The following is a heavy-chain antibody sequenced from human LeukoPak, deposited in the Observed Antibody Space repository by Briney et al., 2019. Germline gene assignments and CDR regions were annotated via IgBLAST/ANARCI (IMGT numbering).Heavy chain of an antibody. CDR3: ARDQSYSSGWYFDY. CDR2: LYYTGNT. J-gene: IGHJ4*02. V-gene: IGHV4-39*07. D-gene: IGHD6-19*01. Sequence: SETLSLTCTVSGGSISSSSYYWGWIRQPPGKGLEWIGSLYYTGNTYYNPSLKSRVTISVDTSKNQFSLKLSSVTAADTAVYYCARDQSYSSGWYFDYWGQGTLVTVSS. CDR1: GGSISSSSYY.